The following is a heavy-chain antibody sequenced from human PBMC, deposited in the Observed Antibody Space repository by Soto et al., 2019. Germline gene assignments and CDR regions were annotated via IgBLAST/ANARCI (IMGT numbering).Heavy chain of an antibody. CDR3: AREFYDFYGDAGYYMDV. J-gene: IGHJ6*03. D-gene: IGHD4-17*01. CDR1: GFTFSSYW. V-gene: IGHV3-7*01. CDR2: IKQDGSEK. Sequence: GGSLRLSCAASGFTFSSYWMSWVRQAPGKGLEWVANIKQDGSEKYYVDSVKGRFTISRDNAKNSLYLQMNSLRAEDTAVYYCAREFYDFYGDAGYYMDVWGKGTTVTVSS.